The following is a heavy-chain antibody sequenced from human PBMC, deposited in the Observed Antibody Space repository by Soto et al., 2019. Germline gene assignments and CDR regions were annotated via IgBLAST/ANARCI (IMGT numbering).Heavy chain of an antibody. CDR2: LNAGNGNT. CDR1: GYTFTSYA. V-gene: IGHV1-3*01. CDR3: ARDEAGDCSSTSCYGPWFDP. J-gene: IGHJ5*02. D-gene: IGHD2-2*01. Sequence: ASVKVSCKASGYTFTSYAMHLVRHAPGQRLEWMGWLNAGNGNTKYSQKFQGRVTITRDTSASTAYMELRSLRSEDTAVYYCARDEAGDCSSTSCYGPWFDPWGQGTLVTVSS.